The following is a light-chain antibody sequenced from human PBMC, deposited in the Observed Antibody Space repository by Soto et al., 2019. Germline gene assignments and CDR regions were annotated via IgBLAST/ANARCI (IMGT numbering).Light chain of an antibody. Sequence: IQVTESRSSLSASVGDRVTITCRASQDISSYLAWYQQKPGKAPTLLIYAASTLQSGVPSRFSGSGFGTDFTLTISSLQAEDFASYYCQQLRSYPSTFGGGTKVDIK. CDR1: QDISSY. J-gene: IGKJ4*01. CDR3: QQLRSYPST. CDR2: AAS. V-gene: IGKV1-9*01.